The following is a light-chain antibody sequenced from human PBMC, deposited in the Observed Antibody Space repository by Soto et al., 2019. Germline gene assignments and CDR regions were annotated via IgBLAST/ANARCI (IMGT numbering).Light chain of an antibody. J-gene: IGKJ4*01. Sequence: EVVLTQSPGTLSLSPGERATLSCRTSESVSGNLAWYQQTPGQAPRLLIYGASSTRATGIPARFSGSGSRTEFTLTISSLQYEDFEVYYCQQYNKWQLTLGGGPKADIK. CDR1: ESVSGN. CDR2: GASS. V-gene: IGKV3-15*01. CDR3: QQYNKWQLT.